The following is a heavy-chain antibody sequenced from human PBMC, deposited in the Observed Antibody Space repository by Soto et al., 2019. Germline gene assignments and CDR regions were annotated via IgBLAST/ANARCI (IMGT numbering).Heavy chain of an antibody. J-gene: IGHJ4*02. CDR1: GFTLSSYW. D-gene: IGHD6-13*01. Sequence: GGSLRLSCAASGFTLSSYWMHWVRQAPGKGLVWVSHINSDGDTTNYADSVKGRFTISRDNAKNTLYLQMNSLRAEDTAVYYCARDYSSSFDSWGQGT. V-gene: IGHV3-74*01. CDR3: ARDYSSSFDS. CDR2: INSDGDTT.